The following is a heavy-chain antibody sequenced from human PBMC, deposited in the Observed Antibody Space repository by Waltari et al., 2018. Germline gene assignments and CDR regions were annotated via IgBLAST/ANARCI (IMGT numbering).Heavy chain of an antibody. Sequence: EVQLLESGGGLVQTGGSLRLYCAASGFTFSSYAMSWGSKAPGRGLEWVSFIYSGGSTYYADSVKGRFTISMDKSKNTLYLQMNSLRAEDTAVYYCAKDGEGILSHYYYYYMDVWGKGTTVTVSS. CDR3: AKDGEGILSHYYYYYMDV. CDR1: GFTFSSYA. J-gene: IGHJ6*03. D-gene: IGHD2-15*01. CDR2: FIYSGGST. V-gene: IGHV3-23*03.